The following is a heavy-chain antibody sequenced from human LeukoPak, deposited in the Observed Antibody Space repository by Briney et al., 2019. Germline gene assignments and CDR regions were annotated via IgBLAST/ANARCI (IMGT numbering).Heavy chain of an antibody. CDR1: GFTFSSYA. V-gene: IGHV3-30-3*01. CDR3: AKGHFTTVVTEGKVDY. CDR2: ISSDGSNK. D-gene: IGHD4-23*01. Sequence: GGSLRLSCAASGFTFSSYAMHWVRQAPGKGLEWVAVISSDGSNKYYADSVKGRFTISRDNSKNTPYLQMNSLRAEDTAVYYCAKGHFTTVVTEGKVDYWGQGTLVTVSS. J-gene: IGHJ4*02.